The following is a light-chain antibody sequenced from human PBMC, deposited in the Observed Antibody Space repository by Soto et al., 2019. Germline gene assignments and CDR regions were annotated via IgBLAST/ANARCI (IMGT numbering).Light chain of an antibody. Sequence: DIRMTQSPSSLSAFVGDRVTITCRASQRVNTYLNWYQQKPGKAPKLLIYDASSLQSGVPSRFRGSGSGTDFTLTISSLQPEDFAIYYCQQGYITLLTFRGGTKVEIK. V-gene: IGKV1-39*01. CDR2: DAS. CDR3: QQGYITLLT. J-gene: IGKJ4*01. CDR1: QRVNTY.